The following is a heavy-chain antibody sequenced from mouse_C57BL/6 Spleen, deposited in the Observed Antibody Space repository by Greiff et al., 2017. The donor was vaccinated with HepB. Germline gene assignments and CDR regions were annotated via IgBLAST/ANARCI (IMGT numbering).Heavy chain of an antibody. CDR1: GYAFTNYL. CDR2: INPGSGGT. D-gene: IGHD2-1*01. CDR3: ARGDSTMVFAY. Sequence: QVQLQQSGAELVRPGTSVKVSCKASGYAFTNYLIEWVKQRPGQGLEWIGVINPGSGGTNYNEKFKGKATLPADKSSSTAYRQLSRLTSEDSAVYFCARGDSTMVFAYGGQGTLVTVSA. V-gene: IGHV1-54*01. J-gene: IGHJ3*01.